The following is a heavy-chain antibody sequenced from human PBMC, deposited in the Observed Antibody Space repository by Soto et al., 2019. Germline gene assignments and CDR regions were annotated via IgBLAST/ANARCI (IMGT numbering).Heavy chain of an antibody. CDR3: VRLLADY. J-gene: IGHJ4*02. Sequence: EVQLVESGGGLVQPGGSLRLSCAASGFTFGSFWMTWVRQAPGKGLEWVANIKQDGSEKYYADSVKGRFTISRDNAKNSLYLQMSSLRAEDTAVYYCVRLLADYWGQGALVTVSS. D-gene: IGHD2-15*01. CDR1: GFTFGSFW. CDR2: IKQDGSEK. V-gene: IGHV3-7*01.